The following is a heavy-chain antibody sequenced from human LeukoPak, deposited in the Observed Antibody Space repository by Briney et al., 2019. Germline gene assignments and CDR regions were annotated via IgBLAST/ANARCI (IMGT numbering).Heavy chain of an antibody. CDR3: ARAEYYDILTGFDY. V-gene: IGHV3-33*01. CDR2: IWYDGSNN. Sequence: GGSLRLSCAASGFTFSSYGMHWVRQAPGKGLEWVAVIWYDGSNNYYADSVKGRFTISRDNSKNTLYLQMNSLRAEDTAVYYCARAEYYDILTGFDYWGQGTLVTVSS. J-gene: IGHJ4*02. D-gene: IGHD3-9*01. CDR1: GFTFSSYG.